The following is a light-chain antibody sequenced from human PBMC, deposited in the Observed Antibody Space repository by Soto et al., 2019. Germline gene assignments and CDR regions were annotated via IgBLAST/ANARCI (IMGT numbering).Light chain of an antibody. CDR1: SSDVGGSNF. CDR2: EVS. Sequence: QSALTQPASVSDSPGQSITISCTGTSSDVGGSNFVSWYQQHPGKPPKLIMYEVSNRPSGISNRFSGSKSGNTASLTISGLQAEDEADYYCSSKSPDFFGTGTKVTVL. V-gene: IGLV2-14*01. J-gene: IGLJ1*01. CDR3: SSKSPDF.